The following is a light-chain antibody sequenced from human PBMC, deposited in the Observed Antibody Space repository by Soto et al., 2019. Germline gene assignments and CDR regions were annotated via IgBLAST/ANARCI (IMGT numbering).Light chain of an antibody. CDR1: SSNIGSNF. Sequence: QSVLTEPPSVSAAPGQTVSMSCSGGSSNIGSNFVAWYQQLPGKAPKLLIYDDSKRPYGIPGRFSASKSGTSATLGITDLQTGDEGDYFCGSWDNSLSVVVFGGGTKLTVL. CDR2: DDS. J-gene: IGLJ3*02. V-gene: IGLV1-51*01. CDR3: GSWDNSLSVVV.